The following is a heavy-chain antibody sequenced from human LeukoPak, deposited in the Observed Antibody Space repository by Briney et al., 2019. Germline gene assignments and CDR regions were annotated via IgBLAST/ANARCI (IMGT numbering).Heavy chain of an antibody. J-gene: IGHJ4*01. CDR1: GYTFTSYY. CDR3: ARDWYGDYGIGLGYFDY. Sequence: ASVKVSCKASGYTFTSYYMHWVRQAPGQGLEWMGIINPSGGSTSYAQKFQGRVTMTRDTSTSTVYMELSSLRSEDTAVYYCARDWYGDYGIGLGYFDYWGQEPWSPSPQ. CDR2: INPSGGST. D-gene: IGHD4-17*01. V-gene: IGHV1-46*01.